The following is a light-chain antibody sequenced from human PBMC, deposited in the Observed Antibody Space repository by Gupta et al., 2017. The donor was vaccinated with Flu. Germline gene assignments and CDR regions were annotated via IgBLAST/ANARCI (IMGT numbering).Light chain of an antibody. V-gene: IGLV2-14*02. Sequence: RPSGISSRFSGSKSDNTASLTISGLKTEDEADYYCSPFTETNARVFGGGTKVTVL. CDR3: SPFTETNARV. J-gene: IGLJ3*02.